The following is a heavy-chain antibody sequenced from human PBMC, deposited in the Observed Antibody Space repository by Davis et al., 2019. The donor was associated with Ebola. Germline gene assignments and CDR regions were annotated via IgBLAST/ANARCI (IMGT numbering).Heavy chain of an antibody. V-gene: IGHV3-7*01. CDR2: IKQDGSQK. D-gene: IGHD3-10*01. CDR1: GFTFSSYW. CDR3: ASQSSVSGPPGY. J-gene: IGHJ4*01. Sequence: PGGSLRLSCAASGFTFSSYWMTWVRQAPGKGLEWVANIKQDGSQKYYVDSVKGRFTISRDNAKNSLYLYMNSLGAEDTAVYYCASQSSVSGPPGYWGHGTLVTVSS.